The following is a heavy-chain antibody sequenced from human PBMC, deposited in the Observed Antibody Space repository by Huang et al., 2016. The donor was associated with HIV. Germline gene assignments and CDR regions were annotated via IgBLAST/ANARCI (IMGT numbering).Heavy chain of an antibody. D-gene: IGHD3-10*01. CDR3: AKGLGGSYYYYLDQ. CDR1: GFNFNNYA. V-gene: IGHV3-9*01. CDR2: ISWNSGDI. Sequence: EVQVVESGGGLFQPGRSLRLSCVASGFNFNNYAMPWVRQPPGKGLEWVSGISWNSGDIGYGESVNGRFTISRDNAKNSLYLQMNRLRPEDTALYYCAKGLGGSYYYYLDQWGQGTLVTVSS. J-gene: IGHJ4*02.